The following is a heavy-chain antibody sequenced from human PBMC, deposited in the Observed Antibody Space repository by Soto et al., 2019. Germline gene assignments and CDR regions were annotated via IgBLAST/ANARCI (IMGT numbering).Heavy chain of an antibody. CDR3: ARVLVGPKNFDY. J-gene: IGHJ4*02. CDR2: ISAYNGNT. V-gene: IGHV1-18*01. D-gene: IGHD1-26*01. Sequence: ASVKVSCKASGYTFTSYGISWARQAPGQGLEWMGWISAYNGNTNYAQKLQGRVTMTTDTSTSTAYMELRSLRYDDTAVYYCARVLVGPKNFDYWCQRTLFTVCS. CDR1: GYTFTSYG.